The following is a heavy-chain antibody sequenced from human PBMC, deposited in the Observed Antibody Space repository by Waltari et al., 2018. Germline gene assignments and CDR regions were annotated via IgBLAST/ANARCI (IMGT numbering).Heavy chain of an antibody. CDR2: IIPILGIA. CDR3: ARDGGSYAFDY. D-gene: IGHD3-16*01. V-gene: IGHV1-69*04. CDR1: GGTFSSYP. Sequence: QVQLVQSGAEVKKPGSSVKVSCKASGGTFSSYPISWVRQAPGQGLEWMGRIIPILGIANYAQKFQGRVTITADKSTSTAYMELSSLRSEDTAVYYCARDGGSYAFDYWGQGTLVTVSS. J-gene: IGHJ4*02.